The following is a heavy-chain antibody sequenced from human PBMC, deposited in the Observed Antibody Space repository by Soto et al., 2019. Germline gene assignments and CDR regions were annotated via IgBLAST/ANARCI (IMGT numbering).Heavy chain of an antibody. D-gene: IGHD2-2*01. CDR2: IIPIFGTA. J-gene: IGHJ5*02. CDR1: GGTFSSYA. V-gene: IGHV1-69*01. Sequence: QVQLVQSGAEVKKPGSSVKVSCKASGGTFSSYAISWVRPAPGQGLEWMGGIIPIFGTANYAQKFQGRVTITADESTSTAYMELSSLRSEDTAVYYCARDHCSSTSCQPDPTDWFDPWGQGTLVTVSS. CDR3: ARDHCSSTSCQPDPTDWFDP.